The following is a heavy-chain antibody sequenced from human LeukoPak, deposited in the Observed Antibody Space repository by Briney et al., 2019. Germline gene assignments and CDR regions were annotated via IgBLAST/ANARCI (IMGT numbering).Heavy chain of an antibody. CDR3: AREAYYDSSGYASNFDY. J-gene: IGHJ4*02. CDR1: GFTFSRYS. CDR2: ISSSSSTI. Sequence: GGSLRLSCAASGFTFSRYSMNWVRQAPGKGPEWVSYISSSSSTISYADSVKGRFTISRDNAKNSLYLQLNSLRAEDTAVYYCAREAYYDSSGYASNFDYWGQGTLVTVSS. D-gene: IGHD3-22*01. V-gene: IGHV3-48*01.